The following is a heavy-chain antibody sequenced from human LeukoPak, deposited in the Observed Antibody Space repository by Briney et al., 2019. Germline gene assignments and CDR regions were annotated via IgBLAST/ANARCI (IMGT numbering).Heavy chain of an antibody. CDR3: ARALREPRPSGTSCTED. V-gene: IGHV4-34*01. D-gene: IGHD2-2*01. CDR2: INHSGST. J-gene: IGHJ4*02. CDR1: GGSFSGYY. Sequence: SETLSLTCAVYGGSFSGYYWSWIRQPPGKGLEWIGEINHSGSTNYNPSLKSRVTISVDTSKNQFSLKLSSVTAADTAVYYCARALREPRPSGTSCTEDWGQGTLVTVSS.